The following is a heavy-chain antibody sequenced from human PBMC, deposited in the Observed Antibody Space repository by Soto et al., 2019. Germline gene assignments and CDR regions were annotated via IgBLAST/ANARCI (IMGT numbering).Heavy chain of an antibody. Sequence: QVQLVQSGAEVKRPGSSVKVSCKASGDTFSFYSINWVRQAPGLGLEWMGRVNPILSMSNYAQRFQGRVTMTADKSTSTAYMELSGLRSEDTAMYYCAPSYGSGYQAFDYWGQGALVTVSS. J-gene: IGHJ4*02. D-gene: IGHD3-10*01. CDR3: APSYGSGYQAFDY. CDR2: VNPILSMS. CDR1: GDTFSFYS. V-gene: IGHV1-69*04.